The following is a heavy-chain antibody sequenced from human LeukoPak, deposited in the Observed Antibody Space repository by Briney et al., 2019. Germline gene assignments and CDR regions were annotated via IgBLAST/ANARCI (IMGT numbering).Heavy chain of an antibody. V-gene: IGHV3-33*01. D-gene: IGHD6-13*01. CDR3: ARDIEAAGLFLDY. Sequence: GGSVRLSCAASGFTFSSYGMHWVRQAPGKGLEWVAVIWYDGSNKYYADSVKGRFTISRDNSKNTLYLQMNSLRAEDTAVYYCARDIEAAGLFLDYWGQGTLVTVSS. J-gene: IGHJ4*02. CDR2: IWYDGSNK. CDR1: GFTFSSYG.